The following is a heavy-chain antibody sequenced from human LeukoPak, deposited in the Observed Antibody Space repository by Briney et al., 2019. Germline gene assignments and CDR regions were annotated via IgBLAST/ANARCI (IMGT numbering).Heavy chain of an antibody. CDR2: IYTGGST. J-gene: IGHJ4*02. Sequence: PSETLSLTCTVSGGSTSSYYWSWIRQPAGKGLEWIGRIYTGGSTNYNPSLKSRVTMSVDTSKNQFSLKLSSVTAADTAVYYCASSAWELSPFDYWGQGTLVTVSS. V-gene: IGHV4-4*07. CDR1: GGSTSSYY. D-gene: IGHD1-26*01. CDR3: ASSAWELSPFDY.